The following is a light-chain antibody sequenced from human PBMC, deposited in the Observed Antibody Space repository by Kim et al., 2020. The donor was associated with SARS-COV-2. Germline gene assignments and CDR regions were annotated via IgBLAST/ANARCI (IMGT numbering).Light chain of an antibody. Sequence: QPVLTQSPSASASLGASVKLTCTLSSGHSRYAVTWHQQQPGKGPRYLMKLNSDGSHSKGGGIPHRFSGSSSGAARYLTISSRVSEDEADYYCQTWVTGFQVFGGGTQLTVL. CDR3: QTWVTGFQV. CDR2: LNSDGSH. CDR1: SGHSRYA. J-gene: IGLJ2*01. V-gene: IGLV4-69*02.